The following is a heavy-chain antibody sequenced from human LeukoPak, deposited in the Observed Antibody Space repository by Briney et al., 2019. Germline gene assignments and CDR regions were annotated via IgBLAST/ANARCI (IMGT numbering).Heavy chain of an antibody. CDR2: INPSGGST. V-gene: IGHV1-46*01. CDR3: AREGSAYDFWSGYYSFFDY. Sequence: GASVKVPCKASGYTFTSYYMHWVRQAPGQGLEWMGIINPSGGSTSYAQKFQGRVTMTRDTSTSTVYMELSSLRSEDTAVFYCAREGSAYDFWSGYYSFFDYWGQGTLVTVSS. D-gene: IGHD3-3*01. J-gene: IGHJ4*02. CDR1: GYTFTSYY.